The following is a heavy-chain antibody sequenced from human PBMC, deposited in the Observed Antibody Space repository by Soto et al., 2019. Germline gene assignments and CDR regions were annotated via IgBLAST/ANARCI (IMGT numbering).Heavy chain of an antibody. CDR3: VRGWGWLPHD. CDR2: VHYTGSV. CDR1: GASIPDTF. J-gene: IGHJ4*02. D-gene: IGHD5-12*01. V-gene: IGHV4-59*08. Sequence: QVRLQESGPGLVKPSETLSLTCNVSGASIPDTFGGWYRQPPGKGLEWLGYVHYTGSVTYNLSLHSRLSISLDTSETQVSLRLNSAIAADTGVYYCVRGWGWLPHDWGQGTTVTVSS.